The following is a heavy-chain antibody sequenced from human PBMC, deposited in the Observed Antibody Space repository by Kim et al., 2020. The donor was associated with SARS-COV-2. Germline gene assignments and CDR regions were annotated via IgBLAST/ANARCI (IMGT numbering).Heavy chain of an antibody. D-gene: IGHD6-6*01. Sequence: DAVKSRFTISQDKSKNTLYLQMNSLRTEDTAVYYCARDQYSSSTNGGMDVWGQGTTVTVSS. V-gene: IGHV3-30*07. CDR3: ARDQYSSSTNGGMDV. J-gene: IGHJ6*02.